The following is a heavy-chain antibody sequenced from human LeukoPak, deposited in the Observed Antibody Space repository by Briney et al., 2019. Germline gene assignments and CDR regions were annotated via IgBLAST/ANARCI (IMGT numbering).Heavy chain of an antibody. D-gene: IGHD1-26*01. Sequence: GGSLRLSCAPTGFTFSNYAMNWVREAPGKGLEWVSGISGSADRTYYADSVKGRFTVSRDTSENKVYLQMSSLRVEDSALYYCARPRQGDSESFVDFQYWGQGTLVTVSS. CDR3: ARPRQGDSESFVDFQY. V-gene: IGHV3-23*01. J-gene: IGHJ4*02. CDR1: GFTFSNYA. CDR2: ISGSADRT.